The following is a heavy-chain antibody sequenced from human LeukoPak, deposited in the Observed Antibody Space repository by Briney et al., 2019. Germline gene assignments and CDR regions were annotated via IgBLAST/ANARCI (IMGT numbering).Heavy chain of an antibody. J-gene: IGHJ4*02. Sequence: SETLSLTCAVSGASISSSCWSWIRQPAGGGLEWLGRIYIRGSSSYNPSLKSRLTLSADTSKNKFSLKLTSVTAADTAVYYCARGFYDGGSCVYFDYWGQGILVTVSS. CDR1: GASISSSC. CDR2: IYIRGSS. V-gene: IGHV4-4*07. D-gene: IGHD2-15*01. CDR3: ARGFYDGGSCVYFDY.